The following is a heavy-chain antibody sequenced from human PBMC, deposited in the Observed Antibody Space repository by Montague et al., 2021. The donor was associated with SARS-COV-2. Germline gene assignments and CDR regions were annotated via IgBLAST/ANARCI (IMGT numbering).Heavy chain of an antibody. CDR2: IHYSGST. Sequence: SETLSLTCAVSGGSISSSSYYWGWIRQPPGKGLEWIGSIHYSGSTYYNPSLKSRVSISVDTSKNQFSLKLSSVTAADTAVYYCARLWDTVYYYYGMDVWGQGTTDTVS. J-gene: IGHJ6*02. V-gene: IGHV4-39*01. D-gene: IGHD1-26*01. CDR1: GGSISSSSYY. CDR3: ARLWDTVYYYYGMDV.